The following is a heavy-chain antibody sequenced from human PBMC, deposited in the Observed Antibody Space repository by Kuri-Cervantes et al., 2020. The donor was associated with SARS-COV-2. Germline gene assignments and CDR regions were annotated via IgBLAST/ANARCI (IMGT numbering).Heavy chain of an antibody. CDR1: GFTFDDYA. V-gene: IGHV3-9*01. D-gene: IGHD5-12*01. Sequence: GGSLRLSYAASGFTFDDYAMHWVRQAPGKGLEWVSQFSWNSGNIAYADSLKGRFTISRDNAKNSLYLQVNSLRPEDTALYYCARDIGGHDTRTFDYWGQGTLVTVSS. J-gene: IGHJ4*02. CDR3: ARDIGGHDTRTFDY. CDR2: FSWNSGNI.